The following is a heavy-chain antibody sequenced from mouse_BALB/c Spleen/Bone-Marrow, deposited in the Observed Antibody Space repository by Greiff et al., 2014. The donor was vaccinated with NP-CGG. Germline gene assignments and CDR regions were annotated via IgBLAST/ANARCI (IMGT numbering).Heavy chain of an antibody. J-gene: IGHJ4*01. CDR3: AIYYGNYYAMDY. Sequence: VQLKESXAELVKPGASVKLSCTASGFNIKDTYMHWVKQRPEQGLEWIGRIDPANGNTKYDPKFQGKATITADTSSNTAYLQLSSLTSEDTAVYYCAIYYGNYYAMDYWGQGTSVTVSS. V-gene: IGHV14-3*02. CDR1: GFNIKDTY. CDR2: IDPANGNT. D-gene: IGHD2-1*01.